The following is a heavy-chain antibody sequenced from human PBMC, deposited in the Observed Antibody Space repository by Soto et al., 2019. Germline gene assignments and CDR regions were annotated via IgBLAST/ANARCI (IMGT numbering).Heavy chain of an antibody. J-gene: IGHJ4*02. D-gene: IGHD3-22*01. Sequence: QVQLVESGGGVVQPGRSLRLSCAASGFTFGSYAMHWVREAPGKGLEWVAGISYDGSNKYYPDSVKGRFTISRDNSKNTLYLPMNGLRAEDTTVYYCAREIARLLGYWGQGTLVTVSS. CDR3: AREIARLLGY. CDR2: ISYDGSNK. V-gene: IGHV3-30-3*01. CDR1: GFTFGSYA.